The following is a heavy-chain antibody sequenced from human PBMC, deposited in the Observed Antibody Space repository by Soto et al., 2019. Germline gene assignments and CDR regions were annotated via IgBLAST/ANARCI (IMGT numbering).Heavy chain of an antibody. J-gene: IGHJ4*02. Sequence: QVQLVESGGGVVQPGRSLRLSCAASGLTFSGYGVHWVRQAPGKGLEWVAFISYDGSDRYYADSMKGRFTISRDNSKNTLYLQVNSLRAEDTAVYYCTKDANSYLCTNGVCYPDYWGQGTLVTVSS. D-gene: IGHD2-8*01. V-gene: IGHV3-30*18. CDR3: TKDANSYLCTNGVCYPDY. CDR1: GLTFSGYG. CDR2: ISYDGSDR.